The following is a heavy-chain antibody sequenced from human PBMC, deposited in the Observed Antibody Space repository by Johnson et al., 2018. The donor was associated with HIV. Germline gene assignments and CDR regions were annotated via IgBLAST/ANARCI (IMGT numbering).Heavy chain of an antibody. Sequence: VQLVESGGGLVKREGSLRLSCAPSGFIFSNAWMSWVRQAPGKGLEWVGRIKSKTDGGTTEYAAAVKGRFTMSRDDSKNSLYLQMNSLKTEDTAVYYCARDGYSGGFDIWGQGTMVTVSS. CDR2: IKSKTDGGTT. J-gene: IGHJ3*02. D-gene: IGHD2-21*01. CDR1: GFIFSNAW. V-gene: IGHV3-15*01. CDR3: ARDGYSGGFDI.